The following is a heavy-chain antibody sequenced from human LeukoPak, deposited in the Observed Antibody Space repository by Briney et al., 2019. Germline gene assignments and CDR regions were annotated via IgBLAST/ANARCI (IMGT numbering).Heavy chain of an antibody. CDR1: GFTFSSYA. J-gene: IGHJ3*01. Sequence: PGGSLRLSCAASGFTFSSYAMNWVRQAPGKGLEWVSSLSSSSSYIFYADSVRGRFTISRDNAKNSLYLQMNNLRAEDTAVHYCARGGAWEQKGKDAFDLWGQGTMVTVSS. V-gene: IGHV3-21*01. CDR3: ARGGAWEQKGKDAFDL. D-gene: IGHD1-26*01. CDR2: LSSSSSYI.